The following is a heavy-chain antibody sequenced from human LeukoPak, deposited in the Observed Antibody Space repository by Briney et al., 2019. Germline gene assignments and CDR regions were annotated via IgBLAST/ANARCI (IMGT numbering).Heavy chain of an antibody. Sequence: GGSLRLSCAASGFTFDDYTMHWVRQAPGKGLEWVSLISWDGGSTYYADSVKGRFTISRDNSKNTLYLQVNSLRAEDTAVYYCARVMQWLARSDWFDPWGQGTLVTVSS. D-gene: IGHD6-19*01. CDR2: ISWDGGST. CDR1: GFTFDDYT. CDR3: ARVMQWLARSDWFDP. V-gene: IGHV3-43*01. J-gene: IGHJ5*02.